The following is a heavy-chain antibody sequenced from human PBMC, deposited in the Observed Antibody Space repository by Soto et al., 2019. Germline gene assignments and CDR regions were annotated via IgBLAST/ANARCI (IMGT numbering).Heavy chain of an antibody. Sequence: GGSLRLSCAASGFTFSSYWMSWVRQAPGKGLEWVANIKQDGSEKYYVDSVKGRFTISRDNAKNSLYLQMNSLRAEDTAVYYCARAGSGNYAIEHYYYYYMDVWGKGTTVTVSS. CDR2: IKQDGSEK. CDR1: GFTFSSYW. J-gene: IGHJ6*03. V-gene: IGHV3-7*01. D-gene: IGHD3-10*01. CDR3: ARAGSGNYAIEHYYYYYMDV.